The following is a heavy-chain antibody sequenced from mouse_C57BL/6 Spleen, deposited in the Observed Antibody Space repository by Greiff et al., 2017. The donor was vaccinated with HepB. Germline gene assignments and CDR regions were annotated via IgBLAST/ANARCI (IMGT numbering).Heavy chain of an antibody. D-gene: IGHD6-1*01. J-gene: IGHJ2*01. V-gene: IGHV5-6*02. CDR1: GFTFSSYG. Sequence: DVKLVESGGDLVKPGGSLKLSCAASGFTFSSYGMSWVRQTPDKRLEWVATISSGGSYTYYPDSVKGRFTISRDNAKNTLYLQMSSLKSEDTAMYYCARHEAYYFDYWGQGTTLTVSS. CDR2: ISSGGSYT. CDR3: ARHEAYYFDY.